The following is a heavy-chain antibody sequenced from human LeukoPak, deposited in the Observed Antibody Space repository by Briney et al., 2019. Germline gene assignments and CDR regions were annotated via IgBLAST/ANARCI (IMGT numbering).Heavy chain of an antibody. CDR3: ARQYSSSSWYSHYYYYYYMDV. V-gene: IGHV3-7*01. J-gene: IGHJ6*03. CDR2: IKQDGSNK. Sequence: GGSLRLSCAASGFTFSSYWMSWVRQAPGKGLEWVANIKQDGSNKYYADSVKGRFTISRDNSKNTLYLQMNSLRAEDTAVYYCARQYSSSSWYSHYYYYYYMDVWGKGTTVTVSS. D-gene: IGHD6-13*01. CDR1: GFTFSSYW.